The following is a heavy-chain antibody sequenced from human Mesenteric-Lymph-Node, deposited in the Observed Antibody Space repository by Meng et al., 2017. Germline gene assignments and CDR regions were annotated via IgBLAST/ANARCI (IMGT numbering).Heavy chain of an antibody. V-gene: IGHV3-30*01. CDR2: ISYDGSYE. Sequence: GESLKISCAASGFTFSRYAIHWVRQAPGKGLEWVAVISYDGSYEYYADSVKGRFTISRDNSKNTLYLLMNSLRAEDTALYYCARTIFGVVINAPDYWGQGTLVTVSS. CDR1: GFTFSRYA. D-gene: IGHD3-3*01. J-gene: IGHJ4*02. CDR3: ARTIFGVVINAPDY.